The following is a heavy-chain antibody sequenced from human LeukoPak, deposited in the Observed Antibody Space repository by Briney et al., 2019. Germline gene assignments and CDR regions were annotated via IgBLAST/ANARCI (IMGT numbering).Heavy chain of an antibody. CDR1: GGSISSNY. D-gene: IGHD1-26*01. CDR2: IYYSGST. Sequence: SETLSLTCNVSGGSISSNYWSWIRQPPGKGLEWIGYIYYSGSTNYNPSLKSRVTISVDTSKNQFSLKLSSVTAADTAVYYCARDGRFPPEVLPRYFDYWGQGTLVTVSS. J-gene: IGHJ4*02. V-gene: IGHV4-59*12. CDR3: ARDGRFPPEVLPRYFDY.